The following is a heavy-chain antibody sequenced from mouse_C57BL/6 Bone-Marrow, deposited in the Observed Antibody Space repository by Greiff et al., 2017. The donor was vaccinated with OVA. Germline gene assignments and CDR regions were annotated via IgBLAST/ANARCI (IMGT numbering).Heavy chain of an antibody. V-gene: IGHV1-69*01. CDR3: ARGNYSNYGAY. D-gene: IGHD2-5*01. CDR2: IDPSDSYT. J-gene: IGHJ3*01. Sequence: VQLQQSGAELVMPGASVKLSCKASGYTFTSYWMHWVKQRPGQGLEWIGEIDPSDSYTNYNQKFKGKSTLTVDKSSSTAYMQLSSLTSEDSAVYYCARGNYSNYGAYWGQGTLVTVSA. CDR1: GYTFTSYW.